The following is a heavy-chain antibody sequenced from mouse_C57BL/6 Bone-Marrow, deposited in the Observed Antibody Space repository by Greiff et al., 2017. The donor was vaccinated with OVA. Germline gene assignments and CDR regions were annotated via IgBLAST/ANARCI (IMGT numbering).Heavy chain of an antibody. V-gene: IGHV1-15*01. CDR3: KDYDYEKNYFDY. D-gene: IGHD2-4*01. CDR2: IDPETGGT. Sequence: QVHVKQSGAELVRPGASVTLSCKASGYTFTDYEMHWVKQTPVHGLEWIGAIDPETGGTAYNQKFKGKAILTADKSSSTAYMELRSLTSEDSAVYYCKDYDYEKNYFDYWGQGTTLTVSS. J-gene: IGHJ2*01. CDR1: GYTFTDYE.